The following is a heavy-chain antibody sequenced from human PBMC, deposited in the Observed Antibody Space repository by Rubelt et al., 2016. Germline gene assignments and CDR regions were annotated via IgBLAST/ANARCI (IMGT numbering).Heavy chain of an antibody. J-gene: IGHJ4*02. V-gene: IGHV3-30*04. CDR1: GFTFSSYA. D-gene: IGHD4-23*01. Sequence: QVQLVESGGGVVQPGRSLRLSCAASGFTFSSYAMHWVRQAPGKGLEWVAVISYDGSNKYYADSVKGRFTISRDNSKNTLYLQMNSLGAEDTAVYYCARDWAVVKGGDYWGQGTLVTVSS. CDR2: ISYDGSNK. CDR3: ARDWAVVKGGDY.